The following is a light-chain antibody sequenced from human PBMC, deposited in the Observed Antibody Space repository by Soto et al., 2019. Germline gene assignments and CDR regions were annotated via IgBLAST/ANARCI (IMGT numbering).Light chain of an antibody. CDR1: SSNIGSTD. CDR3: GTWDSSLIAL. J-gene: IGLJ1*01. CDR2: ENS. Sequence: SLLTQPPSVSAAPGQKVTISCSGNSSNIGSTDVSWYQQLPGKAPKLLIYENSQRPSWIPDRFSGSKSGTSATLGITGLQTGDEADYYCGTWDSSLIALFGTGTKVTVL. V-gene: IGLV1-51*02.